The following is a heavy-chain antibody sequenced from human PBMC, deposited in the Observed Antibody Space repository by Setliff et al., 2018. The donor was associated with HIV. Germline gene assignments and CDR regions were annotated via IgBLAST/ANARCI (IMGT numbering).Heavy chain of an antibody. Sequence: GASVKVSCKALGFLVTGYNIHWVRLAPGHGPEWLGRINPNNGGTDYAQKFQGRVTMSLDTSTNTVYLELKGLTSDDTAVYYCAKPRIFDSFDVWGPGTVVTVSS. CDR3: AKPRIFDSFDV. V-gene: IGHV1-2*06. CDR2: INPNNGGT. J-gene: IGHJ3*01. CDR1: GFLVTGYN. D-gene: IGHD2-15*01.